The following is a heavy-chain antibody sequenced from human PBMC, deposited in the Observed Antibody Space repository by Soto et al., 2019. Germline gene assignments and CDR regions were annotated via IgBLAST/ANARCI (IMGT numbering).Heavy chain of an antibody. CDR3: ARRVIGSSRAFDI. Sequence: PEGSLRLYGVASGFAFSSHPMSWVRQAPEKGLEWVAGISDGGDLTYNADSVRGRFTISRDNSRNTLYLQMNSLRAEDTAVYYCARRVIGSSRAFDIWGQGTMVTVSS. CDR2: ISDGGDLT. CDR1: GFAFSSHP. J-gene: IGHJ3*02. D-gene: IGHD3-10*01. V-gene: IGHV3-23*01.